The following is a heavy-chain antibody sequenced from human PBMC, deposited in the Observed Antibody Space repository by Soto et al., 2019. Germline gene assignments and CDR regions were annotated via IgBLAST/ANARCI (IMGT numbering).Heavy chain of an antibody. Sequence: GGSLRLSCAASGFTFSSYAMSWVRQAPGKGLEWVSGISGSGGSTYYADSVKGRFTISRDNSKNTLYLQMNSLRAEDTAVYYCAKDGAAAGTRHFDYWGQGTLVTVSS. CDR2: ISGSGGST. D-gene: IGHD6-13*01. J-gene: IGHJ4*02. V-gene: IGHV3-23*01. CDR1: GFTFSSYA. CDR3: AKDGAAAGTRHFDY.